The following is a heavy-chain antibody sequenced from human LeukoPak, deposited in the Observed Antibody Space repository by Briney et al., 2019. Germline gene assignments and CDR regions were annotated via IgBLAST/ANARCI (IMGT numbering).Heavy chain of an antibody. CDR3: TGYSYESVLGGF. V-gene: IGHV3-7*01. D-gene: IGHD5-18*01. Sequence: GGCLRLSCAASGFMFSSYWMSWVRQAPGKGLEWVANIKQDGSETYYVDSVKGRFTISRDNANNSLYLQMNSLRAEDTAVYYCTGYSYESVLGGFWGQGTLVTVSS. CDR2: IKQDGSET. CDR1: GFMFSSYW. J-gene: IGHJ4*02.